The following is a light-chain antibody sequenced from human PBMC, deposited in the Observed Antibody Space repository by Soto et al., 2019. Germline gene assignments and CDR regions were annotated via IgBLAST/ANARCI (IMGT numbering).Light chain of an antibody. Sequence: DIQMTQSPSSLSASVGDRVPITCRASQGISNYLAWYQQEPGKVPKLLIYTASTLQSGVPSRFSGSGSGTDFTLTISSLQPEDVATYYCQEYNSAPRTFGQGTKVEIK. V-gene: IGKV1-27*01. CDR1: QGISNY. J-gene: IGKJ1*01. CDR3: QEYNSAPRT. CDR2: TAS.